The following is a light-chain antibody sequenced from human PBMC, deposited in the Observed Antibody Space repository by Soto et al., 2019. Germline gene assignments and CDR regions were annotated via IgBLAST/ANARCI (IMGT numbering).Light chain of an antibody. CDR3: QQYTSYSSWT. Sequence: DIHMTQSPSTLSASVGDRVTITCRASQSLNSLLAWYQQKPGRAPKLLIYDASTLESGVPSRFSGSGSGTEFTLTISSLQTDEFATYYCQQYTSYSSWTVGQGTKVDIK. V-gene: IGKV1-5*01. CDR1: QSLNSL. J-gene: IGKJ1*01. CDR2: DAS.